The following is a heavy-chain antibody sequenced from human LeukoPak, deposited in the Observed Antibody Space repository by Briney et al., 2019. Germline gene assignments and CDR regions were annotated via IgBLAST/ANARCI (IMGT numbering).Heavy chain of an antibody. D-gene: IGHD1-26*01. CDR3: AKWGAENAFDI. Sequence: GASVKVSCKASGYTFTNWYIHWVRQAPGKGPEWMGWINPHSGGTNYAQKFQGRVTMTRDTSITTAYMELSRLRSDDTAVYYCAKWGAENAFDIWGQGTMVTVSS. CDR1: GYTFTNWY. J-gene: IGHJ3*02. V-gene: IGHV1-2*02. CDR2: INPHSGGT.